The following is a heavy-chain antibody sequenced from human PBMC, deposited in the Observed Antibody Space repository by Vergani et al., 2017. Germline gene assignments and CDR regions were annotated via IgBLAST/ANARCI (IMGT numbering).Heavy chain of an antibody. CDR2: IIPILGTA. V-gene: IGHV1-69*13. J-gene: IGHJ6*02. CDR1: GGTFSSYA. Sequence: QVQLVQSGAEVKKPGSSVKVSCKASGGTFSSYAISWVRQATGKGLEWMGRIIPILGTANSAQKFQGRVTITADESTSTAYLELSSLRSEYTAVYYCARGRIQLLNNYYYFGMDVGGHGTTVTVAS. D-gene: IGHD5-18*01. CDR3: ARGRIQLLNNYYYFGMDV.